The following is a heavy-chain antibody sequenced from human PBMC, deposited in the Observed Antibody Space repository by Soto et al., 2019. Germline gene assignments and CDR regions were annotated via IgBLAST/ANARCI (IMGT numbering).Heavy chain of an antibody. CDR1: GFTFSSYA. CDR2: ISGSGGST. D-gene: IGHD2-15*01. Sequence: PGGSLRLSCAASGFTFSSYAMSWVRQAPGKWLEWVSAISGSGGSTYYADSVKGRFTISRDNSKNTLYLQMNSLRAEDTAVYYCAKGSPIVVVVAATLFDAFDIWGQGXMVTV. V-gene: IGHV3-23*01. J-gene: IGHJ3*02. CDR3: AKGSPIVVVVAATLFDAFDI.